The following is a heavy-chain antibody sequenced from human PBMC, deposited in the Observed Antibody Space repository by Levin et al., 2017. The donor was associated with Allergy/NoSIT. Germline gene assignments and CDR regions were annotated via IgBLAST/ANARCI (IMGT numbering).Heavy chain of an antibody. CDR3: ARRGTRDYYYYMDV. CDR1: GYIFTSYW. J-gene: IGHJ6*03. Sequence: GGSLRLSCQGSGYIFTSYWIGWVRQMPGKGLEWMGIIYPGDSDTRYSPSFQGQVTISADKSISTAYLQWSSLKASDTAIYYCARRGTRDYYYYMDVWGKGTTVTVSS. D-gene: IGHD1-1*01. V-gene: IGHV5-51*01. CDR2: IYPGDSDT.